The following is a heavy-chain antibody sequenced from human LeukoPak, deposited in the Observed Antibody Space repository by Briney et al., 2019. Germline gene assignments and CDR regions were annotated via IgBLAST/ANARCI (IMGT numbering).Heavy chain of an antibody. Sequence: PSETLSLTCTVSGGSISSYYWSWIRQPPGKGLEWIGYIYYSGGTNYNPSLKSRVTISVDTSKNQFSLKLSSVTAADTAVYYCARGITSGNYYNPDNWFAPGGQGTLVTVSS. D-gene: IGHD1-26*01. CDR2: IYYSGGT. J-gene: IGHJ5*02. CDR1: GGSISSYY. CDR3: ARGITSGNYYNPDNWFAP. V-gene: IGHV4-59*08.